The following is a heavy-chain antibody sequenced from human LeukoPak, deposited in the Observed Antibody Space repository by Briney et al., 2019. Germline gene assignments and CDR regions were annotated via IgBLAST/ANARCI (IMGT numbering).Heavy chain of an antibody. V-gene: IGHV4-59*12. J-gene: IGHJ3*02. D-gene: IGHD5-24*01. CDR1: GGSISSYY. Sequence: SETLSLTCTVSGGSISSYYWSWIRQPPGKGLEWIGYIYYSGSTNYNPSLKSRVTISVDTSKNQFSLKLSSVTAADTAVYYCARESEMATLTRNDAFDIWGQGTMVTVSS. CDR3: ARESEMATLTRNDAFDI. CDR2: IYYSGST.